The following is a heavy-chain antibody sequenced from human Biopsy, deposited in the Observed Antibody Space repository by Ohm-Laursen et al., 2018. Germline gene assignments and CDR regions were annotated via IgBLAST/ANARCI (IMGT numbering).Heavy chain of an antibody. J-gene: IGHJ4*02. CDR1: GASIGSNDYY. CDR2: ISYSGST. Sequence: SQTLSLTCPVSGASIGSNDYYWTWIRQRPGKGLECAGHISYSGSTYYNPSLKSRVTISVDTSKNQFSLNLNSVTAEDTAMYFCARGRNNYPPTFWGPGTLITVSS. D-gene: IGHD4-11*01. CDR3: ARGRNNYPPTF. V-gene: IGHV4-31*03.